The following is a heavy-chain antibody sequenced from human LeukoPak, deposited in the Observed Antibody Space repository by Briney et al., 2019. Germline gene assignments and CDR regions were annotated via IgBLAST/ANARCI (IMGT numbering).Heavy chain of an antibody. CDR1: GGPFSGYY. J-gene: IGHJ4*02. CDR2: INHSGST. V-gene: IGHV4-34*01. D-gene: IGHD3-22*01. Sequence: SETLSLTCAVYGGPFSGYYWSWIRQPPGKGLEWIGEINHSGSTSYNPSLKSRVTISVDTSKNQFSLKLSSVTTAVTAVYYCARGLRYYDSSGRLYYFDYWGQGTLVTVSS. CDR3: ARGLRYYDSSGRLYYFDY.